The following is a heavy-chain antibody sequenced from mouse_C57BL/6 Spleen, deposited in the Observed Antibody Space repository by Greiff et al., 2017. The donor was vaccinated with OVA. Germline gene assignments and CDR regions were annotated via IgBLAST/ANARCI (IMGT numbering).Heavy chain of an antibody. CDR2: IHPNSGST. V-gene: IGHV1-64*01. J-gene: IGHJ2*01. Sequence: VQLQQPGAELVKPGASVKLSCKASGYTFTSYWMHWVKQRPGQGLEWIGMIHPNSGSTNYNEKFKSKATLTVDKSSSTAYMQLSSLTSEDSAVYYCAREGHYYDFYYWGQGTTLTVSS. CDR1: GYTFTSYW. CDR3: AREGHYYDFYY. D-gene: IGHD1-2*01.